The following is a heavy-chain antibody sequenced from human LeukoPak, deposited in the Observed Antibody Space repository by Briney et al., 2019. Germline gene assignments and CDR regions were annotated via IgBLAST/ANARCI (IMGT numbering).Heavy chain of an antibody. J-gene: IGHJ4*02. Sequence: PGGSLRLSCAASGFTFSTYAMISVRQAPGKGLEWVSVIGGSGSYTYYADSVKGRFTISRDNSKDTLYPQMNSLRAEDTAVYYCARDWYDYWGQGTLVTVSS. CDR2: IGGSGSYT. D-gene: IGHD6-13*01. CDR3: ARDWYDY. CDR1: GFTFSTYA. V-gene: IGHV3-23*01.